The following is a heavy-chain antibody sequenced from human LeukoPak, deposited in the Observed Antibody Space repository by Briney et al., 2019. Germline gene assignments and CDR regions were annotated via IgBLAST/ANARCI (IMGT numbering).Heavy chain of an antibody. CDR2: IYYSGST. Sequence: SETLSLTCTVSGGSISSGGYYWSWIRQHPGTGLEWIGYIYYSGSTYYNPSLKSRVTISVDTSKNQFSLKLSSVTAADTAVYYCARVSYYDSSGYYYENAFDIWGQGTMVTVSS. CDR3: ARVSYYDSSGYYYENAFDI. CDR1: GGSISSGGYY. V-gene: IGHV4-31*03. J-gene: IGHJ3*02. D-gene: IGHD3-22*01.